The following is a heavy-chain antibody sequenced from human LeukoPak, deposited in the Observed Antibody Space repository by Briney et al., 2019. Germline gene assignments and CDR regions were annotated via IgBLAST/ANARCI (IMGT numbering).Heavy chain of an antibody. CDR1: GGTFSSYA. J-gene: IGHJ3*02. Sequence: GASVKVSCKASGGTFSSYAISWVRQAPGQGLEWMGGIIPTFGTANYAQKFQGRVTITADKSTSTAYMELSSLRSEDTAVYYCANDPGDGTLNAFDIWGQGTMVTVSS. V-gene: IGHV1-69*06. CDR2: IIPTFGTA. D-gene: IGHD3-10*01. CDR3: ANDPGDGTLNAFDI.